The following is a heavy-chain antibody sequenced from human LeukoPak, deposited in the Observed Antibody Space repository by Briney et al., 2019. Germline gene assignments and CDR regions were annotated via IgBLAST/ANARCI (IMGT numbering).Heavy chain of an antibody. CDR3: ATERLWRGLDY. J-gene: IGHJ4*02. D-gene: IGHD3-3*01. V-gene: IGHV1-18*01. Sequence: ASVKVSCKASGYTFTSYDINWVRQAPGQGLEWMGWISAYNGNTNYAQKLQGRVTMTTDTSTSTAYMELSSLRSEDTAVYYCATERLWRGLDYWGQGTLVTVSS. CDR2: ISAYNGNT. CDR1: GYTFTSYD.